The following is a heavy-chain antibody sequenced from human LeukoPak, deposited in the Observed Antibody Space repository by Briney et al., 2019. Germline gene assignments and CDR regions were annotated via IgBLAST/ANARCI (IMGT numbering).Heavy chain of an antibody. CDR2: INPNTGGT. V-gene: IGHV1-2*02. CDR3: ARSQYELSYFDY. D-gene: IGHD1-26*01. Sequence: GASMKVSCKASGYTFTGYYLHWVRQAPGQGLEWMGWINPNTGGTNYAQKFQGRVTMTRDTSISTAYMELSRPRSDDPAVYYCARSQYELSYFDYWGQGTLVTVSS. J-gene: IGHJ4*02. CDR1: GYTFTGYY.